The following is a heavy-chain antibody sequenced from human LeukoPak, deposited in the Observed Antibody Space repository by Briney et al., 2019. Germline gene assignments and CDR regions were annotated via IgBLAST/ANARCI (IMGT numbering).Heavy chain of an antibody. CDR1: GFTFSSYV. V-gene: IGHV3-33*01. D-gene: IGHD7-27*01. J-gene: IGHJ3*02. CDR2: IWNDGSNK. Sequence: SGRSLRLSCAASGFTFSSYVMHWVRQAPGKGLEWVAVIWNDGSNKYHGDSVKGRFTISRDNSKNTLYLQMNSLRVEDTAVYYCASATGDNDAFDIWGQGTMVTVSS. CDR3: ASATGDNDAFDI.